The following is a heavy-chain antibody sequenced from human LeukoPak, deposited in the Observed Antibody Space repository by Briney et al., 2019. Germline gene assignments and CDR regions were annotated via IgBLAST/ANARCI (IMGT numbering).Heavy chain of an antibody. CDR2: FDLEDGET. CDR1: GYSLTELS. CDR3: ATVGQWLYDAFDI. J-gene: IGHJ3*02. V-gene: IGHV1-24*01. D-gene: IGHD6-19*01. Sequence: GASVKVSCKVSGYSLTELSMHWVRQAPGKGLEWMGGFDLEDGETIYAQKFQGRVTTTEDTSTDTAYMELSGLISEDTAMYYCATVGQWLYDAFDIWGQGTMVTVSS.